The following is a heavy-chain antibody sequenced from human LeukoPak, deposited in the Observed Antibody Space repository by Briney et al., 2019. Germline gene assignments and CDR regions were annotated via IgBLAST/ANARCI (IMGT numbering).Heavy chain of an antibody. Sequence: PSETLSLTCTVSGGSISSYYWSWIRQPPGKGLEWIGYIYYSGNTNYNPSLKSRVTISVDTSKNQFSLKLSSVTAADTAVYYCARHPIAVAGTPFDYWGQGTLVTVSS. CDR1: GGSISSYY. V-gene: IGHV4-59*08. CDR2: IYYSGNT. D-gene: IGHD6-19*01. J-gene: IGHJ4*02. CDR3: ARHPIAVAGTPFDY.